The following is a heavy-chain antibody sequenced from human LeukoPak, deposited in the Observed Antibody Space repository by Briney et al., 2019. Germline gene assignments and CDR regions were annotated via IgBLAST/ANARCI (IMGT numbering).Heavy chain of an antibody. D-gene: IGHD6-13*01. Sequence: GGSLRLSCAASGFTFSIYGIHWVRQAPGKGLEWVAFISYDGSNKYYADSVKGRFTISRDNSKNTLHLQMNSLRAEDTAVYYCATYSSPDHWGQGTLVTVSS. V-gene: IGHV3-30*03. J-gene: IGHJ4*02. CDR2: ISYDGSNK. CDR1: GFTFSIYG. CDR3: ATYSSPDH.